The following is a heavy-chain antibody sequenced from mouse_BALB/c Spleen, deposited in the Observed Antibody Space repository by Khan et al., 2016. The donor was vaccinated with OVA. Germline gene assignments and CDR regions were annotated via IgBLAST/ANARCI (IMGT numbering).Heavy chain of an antibody. D-gene: IGHD1-1*01. V-gene: IGHV2-6*02. Sequence: QVQLKQSGPGLVAPSQSLSITCTVSGFSLTNYGVHWVRQRPGKGLEWLVVIWSDGGKNNNSDIKNRLSISKENSKSQVFLKMISVQTADNATYYCARGLDGYSSLYAMDYWGQGTSVTVSS. J-gene: IGHJ4*01. CDR1: GFSLTNYG. CDR2: IWSDGGK. CDR3: ARGLDGYSSLYAMDY.